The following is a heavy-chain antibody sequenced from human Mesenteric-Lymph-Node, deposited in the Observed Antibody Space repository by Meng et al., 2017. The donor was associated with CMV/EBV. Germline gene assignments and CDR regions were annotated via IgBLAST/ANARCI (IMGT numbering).Heavy chain of an antibody. CDR3: ARAPTSYDILTGYFPNGLDV. CDR1: GFTFSAYT. Sequence: GGSLRLSCAASGFTFSAYTMHWVRQAPGKGLEWVALISYDGATKYYADSVKGRFTISRDNAKNSVYLQMNSLRAEDTAVYYCARAPTSYDILTGYFPNGLDVWGQGTTVTVSS. V-gene: IGHV3-30*04. D-gene: IGHD3-9*01. CDR2: ISYDGATK. J-gene: IGHJ6*02.